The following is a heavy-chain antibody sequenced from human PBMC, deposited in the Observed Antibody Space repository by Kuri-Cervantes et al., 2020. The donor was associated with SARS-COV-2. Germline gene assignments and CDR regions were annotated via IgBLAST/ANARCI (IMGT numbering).Heavy chain of an antibody. CDR1: GYTLTELS. V-gene: IGHV1-24*01. Sequence: ASVKVSCKVSGYTLTELSMHWVRQAPGKGLEWMGGFDPEDGETIYAQKFQGRVTITTDESTSTAYMELSSLRSEDTAVYYCARDGRTADYDFWSGYAFRRERVNYYYYMDVWGKGTTVTVSS. CDR3: ARDGRTADYDFWSGYAFRRERVNYYYYMDV. CDR2: FDPEDGET. D-gene: IGHD3-3*01. J-gene: IGHJ6*03.